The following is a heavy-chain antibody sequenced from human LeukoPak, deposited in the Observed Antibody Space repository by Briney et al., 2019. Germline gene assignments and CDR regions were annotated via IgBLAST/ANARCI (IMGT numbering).Heavy chain of an antibody. Sequence: GSLRLSCAASGFTFSNYWMHWVRQAPGKGLVWVSRINSDGISTGYADSVKGRFTVSRDNTKKTLYLQMNSLRAEDTAVYYCARDVGNFDYWGQGTLVTVSS. J-gene: IGHJ4*02. V-gene: IGHV3-74*01. CDR2: INSDGIST. CDR1: GFTFSNYW. CDR3: ARDVGNFDY.